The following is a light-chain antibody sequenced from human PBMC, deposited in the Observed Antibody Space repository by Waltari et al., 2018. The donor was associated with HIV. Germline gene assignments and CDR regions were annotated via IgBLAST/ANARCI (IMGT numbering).Light chain of an antibody. CDR3: TSYTTIFTYV. CDR1: SSDVGLYNS. V-gene: IGLV2-14*01. J-gene: IGLJ1*01. Sequence: QSALTQPASVSGSPGQSITISCTGTSSDVGLYNSFPWYQQHPGKAPKLMIYEVTNRPSGVSDRFSGSKSGNTASLTISGLQAEDEADYYCTSYTTIFTYVFGTGTWVSVL. CDR2: EVT.